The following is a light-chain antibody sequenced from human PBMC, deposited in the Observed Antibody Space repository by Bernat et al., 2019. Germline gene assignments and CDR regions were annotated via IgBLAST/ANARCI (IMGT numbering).Light chain of an antibody. J-gene: IGKJ1*01. CDR3: QQYNEWPSWT. CDR1: QSVGNN. Sequence: EIVMTQSPATLSVSPGERATLPCRASQSVGNNLAWYQQKPGQAPKLLIYGASTRATGFPARFSGSGSGTEFTLTISRLHSEDFAVYYCQQYNEWPSWTFGQGTKVEIK. V-gene: IGKV3-15*01. CDR2: GAS.